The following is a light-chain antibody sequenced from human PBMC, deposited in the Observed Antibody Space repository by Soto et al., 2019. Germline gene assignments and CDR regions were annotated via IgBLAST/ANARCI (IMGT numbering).Light chain of an antibody. V-gene: IGLV1-44*01. Sequence: QSVLTQPPSVSGTPGQRVTISCSGSSSNIGSHLVNWYQQVPGTAPRLLIYTNNQRPSGVPDRFSDSKPGTSASLAISGLQSEDEAHYYCATWDASLQSWVFGAGTTVTVL. CDR3: ATWDASLQSWV. J-gene: IGLJ3*02. CDR2: TNN. CDR1: SSNIGSHL.